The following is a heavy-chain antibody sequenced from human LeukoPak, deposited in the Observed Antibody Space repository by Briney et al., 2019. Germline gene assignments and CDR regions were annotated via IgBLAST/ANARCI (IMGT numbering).Heavy chain of an antibody. CDR3: ARAQVVLYTDDYGDYRNYYGMDV. CDR2: IYYSGST. D-gene: IGHD4-17*01. J-gene: IGHJ6*04. Sequence: SETLSLTCTVSGGSISSYYWSWIRQPPGKGLEWIGYIYYSGSTNYNPSLKSRVTISVDTSKNQFSLKLSSVTATDTAVYYCARAQVVLYTDDYGDYRNYYGMDVWGKGTRSPSPQ. V-gene: IGHV4-59*01. CDR1: GGSISSYY.